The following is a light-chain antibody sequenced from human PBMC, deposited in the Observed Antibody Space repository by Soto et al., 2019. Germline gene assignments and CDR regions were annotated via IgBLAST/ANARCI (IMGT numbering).Light chain of an antibody. V-gene: IGLV2-23*02. CDR1: SSDVGSYNL. CDR3: CSYAATSTWV. CDR2: EVS. Sequence: QSVLTQPASVSGSPGQSITISCTGTSSDVGSYNLVSWYQQHPGEAPKLMIYEVSKRPSGVSNRFSGSKSGNTASLTISGLQAEDEADYYCCSYAATSTWVFGGGTKVTVL. J-gene: IGLJ3*02.